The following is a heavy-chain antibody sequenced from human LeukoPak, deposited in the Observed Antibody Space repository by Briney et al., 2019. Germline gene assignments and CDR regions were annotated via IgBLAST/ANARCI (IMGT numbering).Heavy chain of an antibody. V-gene: IGHV1-69*05. Sequence: SVKVSCKASGGTFSSYVISWVRQAPGQGLEWMGGINPTFGTPFYAQRFQGRVTITMDGSTSTAYMELSSLRSEDTAVYYCARNQTFGDSSWSWFDPWGQGTLVTVSS. J-gene: IGHJ5*02. D-gene: IGHD4-17*01. CDR2: INPTFGTP. CDR1: GGTFSSYV. CDR3: ARNQTFGDSSWSWFDP.